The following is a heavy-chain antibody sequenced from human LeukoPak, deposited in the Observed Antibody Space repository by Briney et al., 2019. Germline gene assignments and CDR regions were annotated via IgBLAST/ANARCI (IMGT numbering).Heavy chain of an antibody. CDR2: ISSGSSSI. Sequence: PGGSLRLSCAASGFSFSSYTMGWVRQGPGKGLEWVSSISSGSSSIYYADSLKGRFTISRDNAKNSLYLQMNSLGAEDTAVYYCARDNAFDFWGQGTVVTVSS. J-gene: IGHJ3*01. V-gene: IGHV3-21*01. CDR1: GFSFSSYT. CDR3: ARDNAFDF.